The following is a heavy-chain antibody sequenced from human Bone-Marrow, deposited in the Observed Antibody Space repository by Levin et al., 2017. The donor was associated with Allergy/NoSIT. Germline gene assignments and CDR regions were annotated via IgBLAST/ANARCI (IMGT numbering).Heavy chain of an antibody. CDR3: VRDTSRRFGELKDAFDI. V-gene: IGHV3-7*01. CDR2: MNQDGREK. Sequence: GESLKISCAASGFTFSGYWMSWVRQAPGKGLEWVANMNQDGREKYYVDSVKGRFTISRDNAKNSLSLQMNSLRADDTAVYYCVRDTSRRFGELKDAFDIWGQGTMVTVSS. J-gene: IGHJ3*02. CDR1: GFTFSGYW. D-gene: IGHD3-10*01.